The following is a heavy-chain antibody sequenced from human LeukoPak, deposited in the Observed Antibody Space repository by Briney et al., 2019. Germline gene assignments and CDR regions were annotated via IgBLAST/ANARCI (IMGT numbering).Heavy chain of an antibody. V-gene: IGHV4-59*08. CDR2: VYYSGST. CDR1: GGSIRSYF. J-gene: IGHJ4*02. CDR3: ARRPDGTSHFDY. D-gene: IGHD6-6*01. Sequence: KPSETLSLTCTVSGGSIRSYFWSWIRQPPGKGLEWIGYVYYSGSTNYNPSPKSRVTISVDTSKKQFSLKLSSVTAADTAVYYCARRPDGTSHFDYWGQGTLVTVSS.